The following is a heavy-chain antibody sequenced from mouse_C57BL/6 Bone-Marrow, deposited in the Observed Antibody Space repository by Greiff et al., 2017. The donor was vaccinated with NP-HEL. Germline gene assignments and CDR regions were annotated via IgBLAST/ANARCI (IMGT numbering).Heavy chain of an antibody. D-gene: IGHD2-3*01. CDR2: IWRGGST. V-gene: IGHV2-5*01. J-gene: IGHJ2*01. Sequence: QVQLQQSGPGLVQPSQSLSITCTVSGFSLTSYGVHWVRQSPGKGLEWLGVIWRGGSTAYNAAFMSRLSITKDNSKSQVFFKMNSLQADDTAIYYCAKMVDGYYDYFDYWGQGTTLTVSS. CDR1: GFSLTSYG. CDR3: AKMVDGYYDYFDY.